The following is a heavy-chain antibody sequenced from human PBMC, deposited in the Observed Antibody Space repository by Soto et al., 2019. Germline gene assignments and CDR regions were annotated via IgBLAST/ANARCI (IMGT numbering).Heavy chain of an antibody. V-gene: IGHV3-33*01. CDR3: ARDLNTGYVGDY. Sequence: QVQLVESGGGVVQPGTSLRLSCVASGFTFSASGMHWVRQTPGKGLEWVAIIWFDGSKQYYADSVKGRFTVSRDNPGGTLFLQMNDLRTEDTAMYYCARDLNTGYVGDYWGQGALVVVSS. D-gene: IGHD5-12*01. CDR1: GFTFSASG. J-gene: IGHJ4*02. CDR2: IWFDGSKQ.